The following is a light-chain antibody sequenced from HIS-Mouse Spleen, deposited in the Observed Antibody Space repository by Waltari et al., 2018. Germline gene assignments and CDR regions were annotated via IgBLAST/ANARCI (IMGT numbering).Light chain of an antibody. J-gene: IGLJ3*02. CDR3: GTWDSSLSAWV. CDR1: SSNIGTNY. CDR2: DNN. Sequence: QSVLTQPPSVSAAPGQKVTISCSGSSSNIGTNYVSWYQQLPETAPKLLIYDNNKRPSGIPDRFSGSKSGTSATLGITGLQTGDEADYYCGTWDSSLSAWVFGGGTKLTVL. V-gene: IGLV1-51*01.